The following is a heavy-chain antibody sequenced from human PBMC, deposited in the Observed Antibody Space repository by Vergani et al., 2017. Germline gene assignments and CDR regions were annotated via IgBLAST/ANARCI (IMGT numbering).Heavy chain of an antibody. V-gene: IGHV3-7*01. D-gene: IGHD3-10*01. CDR1: GFTFSSYW. Sequence: EVQLVESGGGLVQPGGSLRLSCAASGFTFSSYWMSWVRQAPGKGLEWVANIKQDGSEKYYVDSVKGRFTISRDNAKNSLYLQMNSLRAEDTAVYYCARDNWYGSGSRDFYYYYYGMDVWGQGTTVTVSS. CDR3: ARDNWYGSGSRDFYYYYYGMDV. J-gene: IGHJ6*02. CDR2: IKQDGSEK.